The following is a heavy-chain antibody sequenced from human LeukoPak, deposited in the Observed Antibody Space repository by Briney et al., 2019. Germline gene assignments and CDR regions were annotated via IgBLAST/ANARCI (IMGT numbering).Heavy chain of an antibody. J-gene: IGHJ4*02. V-gene: IGHV3-23*01. CDR1: GFTFSDYG. Sequence: PGGSLRLSCAGSGFTFSDYGMSWVRQAPGKGLEWVSTIAGSGGNTNYADSVKGRFTISRDNSKNTLYLQMNSLRAEDTAIYYCTKGGSYAPLDYWGQGTLVTVSS. CDR3: TKGGSYAPLDY. CDR2: IAGSGGNT. D-gene: IGHD1-26*01.